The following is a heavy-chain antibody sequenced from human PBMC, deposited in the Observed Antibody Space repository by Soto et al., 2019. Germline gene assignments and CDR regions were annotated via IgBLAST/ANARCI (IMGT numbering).Heavy chain of an antibody. J-gene: IGHJ6*02. Sequence: QVQLVQSGAEVKKPGASVKVSCKASGYTFTSYGISWVRQAPGQGLEWMGWISAYNGNTNYAQKLQGRVTMTTDTATSTAYMELRSLRSDDTAVYYCARASLYYDILTGTWNYYYGMDVWGQGTTVTVSS. CDR1: GYTFTSYG. CDR2: ISAYNGNT. V-gene: IGHV1-18*01. CDR3: ARASLYYDILTGTWNYYYGMDV. D-gene: IGHD3-9*01.